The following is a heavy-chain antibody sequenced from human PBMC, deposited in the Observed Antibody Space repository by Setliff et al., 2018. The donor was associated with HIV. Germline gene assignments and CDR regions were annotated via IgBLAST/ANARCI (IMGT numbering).Heavy chain of an antibody. Sequence: SETLSLTCAVYGGSFSGYYWSWIRQPPGKGLEWIGEINHSGSTNYNPSLKSRVAISVDTSKNQFSVKLSSVTAADTAVYYCARGRHDSRSAPFAIDFWGQGMLVTVSS. CDR2: INHSGST. J-gene: IGHJ4*02. CDR3: ARGRHDSRSAPFAIDF. V-gene: IGHV4-34*01. D-gene: IGHD6-6*01. CDR1: GGSFSGYY.